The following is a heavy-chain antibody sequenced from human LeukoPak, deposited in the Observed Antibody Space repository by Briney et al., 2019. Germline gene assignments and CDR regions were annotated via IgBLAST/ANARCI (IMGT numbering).Heavy chain of an antibody. CDR3: ARDDCSSTSCYTW. Sequence: SQTLSLTCTVYGDSISSGSYDWSSIRQPAGKGLEWIGRIYTSRSTNYNPSVKTRVTISVDTSNNQFSLKLSSVTAGDTPVYYCARDDCSSTSCYTWWGQGTLVTVSS. CDR2: IYTSRST. J-gene: IGHJ4*02. CDR1: GDSISSGSYD. V-gene: IGHV4-61*02. D-gene: IGHD2-2*02.